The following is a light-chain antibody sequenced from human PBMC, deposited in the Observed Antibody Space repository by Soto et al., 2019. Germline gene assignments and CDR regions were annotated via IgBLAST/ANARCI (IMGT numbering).Light chain of an antibody. Sequence: EIVLTQSPGTLSLSPGERATLSCRASQSVSSNYLAWYQQKPGQAPRLLIYGASTRATGIPARFSGSGSGTDFTLTISGLQSEDFAVYYCQQRSNWPPPISFGQGTRLEIK. CDR1: QSVSSNY. J-gene: IGKJ5*01. CDR2: GAS. CDR3: QQRSNWPPPIS. V-gene: IGKV3D-20*02.